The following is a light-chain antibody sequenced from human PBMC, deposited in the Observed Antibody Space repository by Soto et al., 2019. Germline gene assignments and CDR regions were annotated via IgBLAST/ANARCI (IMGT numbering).Light chain of an antibody. CDR3: QQYNNWLT. CDR1: QSVSRD. CDR2: SAF. V-gene: IGKV3D-15*01. Sequence: EIVMTQSPATLSVSPGERATLSCTASQSVSRDLAWYQQKFGQAPRLLIYSAFTRATGIPARFSGSGSGTEFTLTISSLQSEDFAMYYCQQYNNWLTFGGGTKVEIK. J-gene: IGKJ4*01.